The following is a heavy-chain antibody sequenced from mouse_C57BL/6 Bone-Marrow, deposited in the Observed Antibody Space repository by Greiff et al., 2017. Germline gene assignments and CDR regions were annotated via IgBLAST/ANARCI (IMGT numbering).Heavy chain of an antibody. Sequence: VQLQQSGAELVRPGASVTLSCTASGFNIKDDYMHWVKQRPEQGLEWIGWIDPENGDTEYASKFQGKATITADTSSNTAYLQLSSLTSEDTAVYYCTTMVTPFAYWGQGTLVTVSA. CDR3: TTMVTPFAY. J-gene: IGHJ3*01. V-gene: IGHV14-4*01. D-gene: IGHD2-2*01. CDR1: GFNIKDDY. CDR2: IDPENGDT.